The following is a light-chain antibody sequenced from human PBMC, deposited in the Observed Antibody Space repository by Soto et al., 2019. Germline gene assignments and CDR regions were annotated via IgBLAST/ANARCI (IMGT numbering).Light chain of an antibody. CDR1: SSDVGGYNY. Sequence: QSALTQPPSASGSPGQSVTISCTGTSSDVGGYNYVSWYQQHPGKAPKLMIYEVSKRPSGVPDRFSGSKSGKTASLTVSGLQAEDEADYYCSSYAGSNSVVFGGGTQLTVL. CDR2: EVS. V-gene: IGLV2-8*01. CDR3: SSYAGSNSVV. J-gene: IGLJ2*01.